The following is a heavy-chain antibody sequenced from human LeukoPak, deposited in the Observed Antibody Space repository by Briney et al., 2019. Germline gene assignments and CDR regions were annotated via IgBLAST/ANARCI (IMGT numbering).Heavy chain of an antibody. J-gene: IGHJ6*03. CDR2: ISYDGSNK. D-gene: IGHD5-18*01. CDR3: AKLGYSYGIQMTYYYYYYMDV. V-gene: IGHV3-30*18. CDR1: GLTFSSYG. Sequence: GGSLRLSCAASGLTFSSYGMHWVRQAPGKGLEWVAVISYDGSNKYYADSVKGRFTISRDNSKNTLYLQMNSLRAEDTAVYYCAKLGYSYGIQMTYYYYYYMDVWGKGTTVTVSS.